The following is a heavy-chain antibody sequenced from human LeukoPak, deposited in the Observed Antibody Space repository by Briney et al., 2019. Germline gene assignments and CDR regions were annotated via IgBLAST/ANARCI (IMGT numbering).Heavy chain of an antibody. J-gene: IGHJ6*02. Sequence: PSQTLSLTCTVSGGSISSGGYYWSWIRQHPGKGLEWIGYIYYSGSTYYNPSLKSRVTISVDTSENQFSLKLSSVTAADTAVYYCAITRNIAMPISYYYYGVEVWGQGTTVIVSS. CDR2: IYYSGST. V-gene: IGHV4-31*03. D-gene: IGHD5-18*01. CDR3: AITRNIAMPISYYYYGVEV. CDR1: GGSISSGGYY.